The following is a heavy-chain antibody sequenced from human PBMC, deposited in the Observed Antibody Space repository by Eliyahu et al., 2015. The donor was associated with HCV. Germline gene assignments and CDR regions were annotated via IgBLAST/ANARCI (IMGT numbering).Heavy chain of an antibody. V-gene: IGHV3-33*01. CDR3: ARDLAAASYYFDY. J-gene: IGHJ4*02. CDR1: GFTFSTYG. Sequence: QVQLVESGGGVVQPGRSLRLSCATSGFTFSTYGMHWVRQAPGKGLEWVAVIWFDGNNKYYADSVKGRFTISRDNSKNTLYLQMNSLRAEDTAVYYCARDLAAASYYFDYWGQGTLVTVSS. CDR2: IWFDGNNK. D-gene: IGHD6-13*01.